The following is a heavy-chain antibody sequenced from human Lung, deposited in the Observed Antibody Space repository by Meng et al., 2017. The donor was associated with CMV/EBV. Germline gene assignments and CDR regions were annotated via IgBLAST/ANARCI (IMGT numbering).Heavy chain of an antibody. J-gene: IGHJ4*02. V-gene: IGHV1-69*10. Sequence: CKASGGTFSSYAISWVRQAPGQGLEWMGGIIPILGIENYAQKFQGRVTITADKSTSTAYMELSSLRSEDTAVYYCARDRGGKAAAGGYWGQGTLVTVSS. CDR2: IIPILGIE. CDR3: ARDRGGKAAAGGY. CDR1: GGTFSSYA. D-gene: IGHD6-13*01.